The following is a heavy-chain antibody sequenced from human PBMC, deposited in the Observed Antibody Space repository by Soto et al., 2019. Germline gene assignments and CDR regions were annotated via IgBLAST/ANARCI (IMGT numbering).Heavy chain of an antibody. V-gene: IGHV1-18*01. CDR3: ARGRVTGTTAYYYYYGMDV. CDR2: ISAYNGNT. Sequence: AASVKVSCKASGYTFTSYGISWVRQAPGQGLEWMGWISAYNGNTNYAQKLQGRVTMTTDTSTSTAYMELRSLRSDDTAVYYCARGRVTGTTAYYYYYGMDVWGQGTTVTVSS. J-gene: IGHJ6*02. CDR1: GYTFTSYG. D-gene: IGHD1-20*01.